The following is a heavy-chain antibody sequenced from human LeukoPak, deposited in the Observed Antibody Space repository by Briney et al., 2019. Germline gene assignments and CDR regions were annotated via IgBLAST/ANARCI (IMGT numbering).Heavy chain of an antibody. CDR2: INPSGGST. D-gene: IGHD3-22*01. CDR3: ARDRNYYDSSGSPNNWFDP. V-gene: IGHV1-46*01. J-gene: IGHJ5*02. CDR1: GYTFTSYY. Sequence: ASVKVSCKASGYTFTSYYMHWVRQAPGQGLEWMGIINPSGGSTSYAQKFQGRVTMTRDTSTSTVYMELSSLRSEDTAVYYCARDRNYYDSSGSPNNWFDPWGQGTLVTVPS.